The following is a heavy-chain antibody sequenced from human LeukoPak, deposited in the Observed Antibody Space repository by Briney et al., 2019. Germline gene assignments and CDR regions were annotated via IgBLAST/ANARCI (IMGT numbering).Heavy chain of an antibody. Sequence: PSETLSLTCTVSGGSISSSSYYWGWIRQPPGKGLEWIGSIYDSGSTYYNPSLKSRVTISVDTSKNQFSLKPSSVTAADTAVYYCAVGITIFGVVTQYNWFDPWGQGTLVTVSS. CDR1: GGSISSSSYY. D-gene: IGHD3-3*01. V-gene: IGHV4-39*01. J-gene: IGHJ5*02. CDR3: AVGITIFGVVTQYNWFDP. CDR2: IYDSGST.